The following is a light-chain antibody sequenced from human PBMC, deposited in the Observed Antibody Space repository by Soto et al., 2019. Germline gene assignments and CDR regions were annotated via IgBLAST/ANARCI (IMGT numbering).Light chain of an antibody. V-gene: IGLV2-14*01. Sequence: QSALTQPASVSGSPGQSVTISCTGSSSDIGRYNYVSWYQHHPGEAPRLMIYEGGNRPSGVSNRFSGSKSGNTASLTISGLQPEADSDYYCTSFTTGSTWVFGPGTKLTAL. CDR3: TSFTTGSTWV. CDR1: SSDIGRYNY. CDR2: EGG. J-gene: IGLJ1*01.